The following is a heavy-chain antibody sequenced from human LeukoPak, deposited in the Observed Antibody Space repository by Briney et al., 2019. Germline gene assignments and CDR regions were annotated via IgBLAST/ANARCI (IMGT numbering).Heavy chain of an antibody. J-gene: IGHJ4*02. D-gene: IGHD1-26*01. CDR1: GFTFSSYG. V-gene: IGHV3-30*03. CDR2: ISYDGSNK. CDR3: ASDSGSYYTLSGVRVPVDY. Sequence: GGSLRLSCAASGFTFSSYGMHWVRQAPGKGLEWVAVISYDGSNKYYADSVKGRFTISGDNSKNTLYLQMNSLRAEDTAVYYCASDSGSYYTLSGVRVPVDYWGQGTLVTVSS.